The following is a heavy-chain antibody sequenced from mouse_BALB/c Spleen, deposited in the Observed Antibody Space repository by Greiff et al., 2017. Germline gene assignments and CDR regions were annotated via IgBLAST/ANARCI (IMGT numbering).Heavy chain of an antibody. J-gene: IGHJ3*01. Sequence: EVQGVESGGGLVKPGGSLKLSCAASGFTFSSYAMSWVRQSPEKRLEWVAEISSGGSYTYYPDTVTGRFTISRDNAKNTLYLEMSSLRSEDTAMYYCARESMVASWFAYWGQGTLVTVSA. CDR2: ISSGGSYT. V-gene: IGHV5-9-4*01. D-gene: IGHD2-10*02. CDR1: GFTFSSYA. CDR3: ARESMVASWFAY.